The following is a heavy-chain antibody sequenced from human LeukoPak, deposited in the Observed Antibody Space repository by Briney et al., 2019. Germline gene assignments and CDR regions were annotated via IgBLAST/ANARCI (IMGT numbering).Heavy chain of an antibody. V-gene: IGHV3-23*01. CDR3: GKERREGLPSDPFDY. CDR2: ISGSGVST. Sequence: PGGSLRLSCAASGFTLSNFAMSWVRQAPGKGLEWVSAISGSGVSTYYADSVKGRFTISRDNSKNTLYLQMNSLRAEDTAIYYCGKERREGLPSDPFDYWGQGTLVTVSS. J-gene: IGHJ4*02. CDR1: GFTLSNFA.